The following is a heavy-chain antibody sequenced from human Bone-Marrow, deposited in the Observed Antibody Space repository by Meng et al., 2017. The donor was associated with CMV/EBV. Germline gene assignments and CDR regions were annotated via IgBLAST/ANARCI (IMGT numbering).Heavy chain of an antibody. D-gene: IGHD6-6*01. V-gene: IGHV3-23*01. CDR3: AKDIVAARHHFDY. J-gene: IGHJ4*02. CDR1: GFTFSSFA. Sequence: GGSLRLSCAASGFTFSSFAMNWVRQAPGEGLQWVSVISGTGANTNYAEPVKGRFTISRDNAKNTLYLQMKSLRVEDTAVYYCAKDIVAARHHFDYWGQGALVTVSS. CDR2: ISGTGANT.